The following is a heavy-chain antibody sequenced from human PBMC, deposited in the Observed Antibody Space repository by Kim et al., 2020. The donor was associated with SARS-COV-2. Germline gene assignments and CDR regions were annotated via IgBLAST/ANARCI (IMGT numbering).Heavy chain of an antibody. CDR1: GFIFGDYA. V-gene: IGHV3-49*04. D-gene: IGHD2-2*01. CDR3: TSALTSSWYDS. CDR2: IRSKTYGGTT. Sequence: GGSLRLSCTASGFIFGDYAMTWVRQAPGKGLECVGFIRSKTYGGTTEYAASVKGRFTISRDESNSIAYLQMNSLKSEDTAVYYCTSALTSSWYDSWGQGTLVTVSS. J-gene: IGHJ5*01.